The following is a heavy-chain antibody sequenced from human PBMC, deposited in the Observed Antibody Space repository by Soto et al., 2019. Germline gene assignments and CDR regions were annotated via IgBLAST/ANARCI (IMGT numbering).Heavy chain of an antibody. J-gene: IGHJ5*02. Sequence: EVQLVESGGGLVKPGGSLRLSCEASGFDFRSYSMNWVRQVAGKGLQWVSSISGNGHYIYYADSVTGRFTISRDNGKSQLYLEMNNLSGEDTGVYYCARSQTYSSSCFGPWGQGTLVTVSS. V-gene: IGHV3-21*06. CDR1: GFDFRSYS. D-gene: IGHD6-13*01. CDR2: ISGNGHYI. CDR3: ARSQTYSSSCFGP.